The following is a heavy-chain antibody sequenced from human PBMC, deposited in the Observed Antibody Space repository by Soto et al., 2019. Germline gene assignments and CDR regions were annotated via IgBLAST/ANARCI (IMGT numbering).Heavy chain of an antibody. D-gene: IGHD5-12*01. V-gene: IGHV4-31*03. J-gene: IGHJ4*02. CDR3: AASLVASRARLDY. CDR1: GGSIYTGGFY. CDR2: IYYTGST. Sequence: PSETLSLTCTVSGGSIYTGGFYWSWIRQLPGKGLEWLGYIYYTGSTQYSPSLKSRLSISTDTSDNQFSQRLNSVTAADTAVYYCAASLVASRARLDYWGQGTPVTVSS.